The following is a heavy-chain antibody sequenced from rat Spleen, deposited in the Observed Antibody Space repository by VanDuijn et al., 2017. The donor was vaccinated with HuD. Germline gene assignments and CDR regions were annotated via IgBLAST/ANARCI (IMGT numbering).Heavy chain of an antibody. CDR3: VRGRHSYGVMDA. V-gene: IGHV2-13*01. CDR2: IWGNGDT. Sequence: VQLVESGGGLVQPGGSLKLSCAASGFTFNDYYMAWVRQAPTKGLEWMGVIWGNGDTNYNSALKSRLSISRDTSKSQVVLKMNSLHIEDTATYYCVRGRHSYGVMDAWGQGTSVTVSS. D-gene: IGHD1-12*01. J-gene: IGHJ4*01. CDR1: GFTFNDYY.